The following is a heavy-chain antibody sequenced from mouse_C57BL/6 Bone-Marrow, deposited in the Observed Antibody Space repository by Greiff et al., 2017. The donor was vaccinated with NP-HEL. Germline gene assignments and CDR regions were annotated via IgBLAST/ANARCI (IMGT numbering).Heavy chain of an antibody. CDR2: INPSDSDT. V-gene: IGHV1-74*01. Sequence: QVQLQQPGAELVKPGASVKVSCKASGYTFTSYWMHWVKQRPGQGLEWIGRINPSDSDTNYNQKFKGKATLTVDKSSSTAYMQLSSLTSEDSAVYYCAIPRAIYYDYAMDYWGQGTSVTVSS. J-gene: IGHJ4*01. D-gene: IGHD2-1*01. CDR3: AIPRAIYYDYAMDY. CDR1: GYTFTSYW.